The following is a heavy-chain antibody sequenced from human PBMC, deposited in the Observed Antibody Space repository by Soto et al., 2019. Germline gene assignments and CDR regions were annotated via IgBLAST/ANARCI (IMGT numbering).Heavy chain of an antibody. CDR2: IYYSGST. V-gene: IGHV4-39*01. D-gene: IGHD6-6*01. Sequence: SETLSLTCTVSGGSISSSSYYWGWIRQPPGKGLEWIGSIYYSGSTYYNPSLKSRVTISVDTSKNQFSLKLSSVTAADTAVYYCARQRDSSSSSWFDPWGQGTLVTVSS. J-gene: IGHJ5*02. CDR3: ARQRDSSSSSWFDP. CDR1: GGSISSSSYY.